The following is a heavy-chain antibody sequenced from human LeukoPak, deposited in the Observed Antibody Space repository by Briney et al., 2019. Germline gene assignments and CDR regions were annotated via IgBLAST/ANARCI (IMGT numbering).Heavy chain of an antibody. CDR2: IVVGSGNT. V-gene: IGHV1-58*02. CDR1: GGTFSSYA. J-gene: IGHJ4*02. Sequence: ASVKVSCKASGGTFSSYAISWVRQAPGQGLEWIGWIVVGSGNTNYAQKFQERVTITRDMSTSTVYMELSSLRSEDTAVYYCVADVIYESDWGQGTLVTVSS. CDR3: VADVIYESD. D-gene: IGHD2/OR15-2a*01.